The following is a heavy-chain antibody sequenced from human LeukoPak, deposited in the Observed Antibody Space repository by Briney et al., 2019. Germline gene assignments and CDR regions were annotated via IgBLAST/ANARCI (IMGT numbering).Heavy chain of an antibody. V-gene: IGHV6-1*01. CDR1: GDSVSSDSVT. CDR2: AYYRSTWYN. Sequence: SQTLSLTCAISGDSVSSDSVTWNWIRQSPSRGLEWLGRAYYRSTWYNDYAVSVRGRITVNPDTSKNQFSLHLNSVTPEDTAVYYCARRLTQYDCFDPWGQGILVTVSS. CDR3: ARRLTQYDCFDP. J-gene: IGHJ5*02. D-gene: IGHD2-2*01.